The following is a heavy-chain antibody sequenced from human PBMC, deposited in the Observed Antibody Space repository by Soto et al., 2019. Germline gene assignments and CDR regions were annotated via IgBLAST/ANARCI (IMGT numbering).Heavy chain of an antibody. CDR3: ALQGVGATTGNYYGMDV. V-gene: IGHV5-51*01. D-gene: IGHD1-26*01. J-gene: IGHJ6*02. CDR2: IYPGDSDT. Sequence: GESLKISCKGSGYSFTSYWIGWVRQMPGKGLEWMGIIYPGDSDTRYSPSFQGQVTISADKSISTAYLQWSSLKASDTAMYYCALQGVGATTGNYYGMDVWGQGITVTVSS. CDR1: GYSFTSYW.